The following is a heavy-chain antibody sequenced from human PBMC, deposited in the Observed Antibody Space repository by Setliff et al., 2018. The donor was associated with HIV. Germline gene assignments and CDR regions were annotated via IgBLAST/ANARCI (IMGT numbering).Heavy chain of an antibody. CDR2: VSTSGGT. D-gene: IGHD2-15*01. CDR3: ARGQYCGGGSCYSPSYNWFDP. Sequence: SETLSLTCTVSGGSISTYYWSWIRQPAGKGLEWIGRVSTSGGTKYNPSLKSRVTMSLDTSKNEFSLKLSSVTAADTAVYYCARGQYCGGGSCYSPSYNWFDPWGQGTLVTVSS. CDR1: GGSISTYY. V-gene: IGHV4-4*07. J-gene: IGHJ5*02.